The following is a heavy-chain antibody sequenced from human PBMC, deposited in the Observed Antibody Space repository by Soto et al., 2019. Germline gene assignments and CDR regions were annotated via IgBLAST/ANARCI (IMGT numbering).Heavy chain of an antibody. CDR1: GFTFDDYA. CDR2: ISWNSGSI. V-gene: IGHV3-9*01. Sequence: GGSQRLSCAASGFTFDDYAMHWVRQAPGKGLEWVSGISWNSGSIGYADSVKGRFTISRDNAKNSLYLQMNSLRAEDTALYYCAKDLRSGYYKDYYYYGMDVWGQGTTVTVSS. J-gene: IGHJ6*02. CDR3: AKDLRSGYYKDYYYYGMDV. D-gene: IGHD3-3*01.